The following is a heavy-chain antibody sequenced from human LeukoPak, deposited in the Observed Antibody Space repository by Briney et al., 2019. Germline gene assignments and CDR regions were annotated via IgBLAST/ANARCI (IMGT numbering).Heavy chain of an antibody. Sequence: TASETLSLTCAVYGGSFSGYYWGWIRQPPGKGLEWIGEINHSGSTNYNPSLKSRVTISVDTSKNQFSLKLSSVTAADTAVYYCARGGPWPSYWGQGTLVTVSS. V-gene: IGHV4-34*01. J-gene: IGHJ4*02. CDR2: INHSGST. CDR3: ARGGPWPSY. CDR1: GGSFSGYY.